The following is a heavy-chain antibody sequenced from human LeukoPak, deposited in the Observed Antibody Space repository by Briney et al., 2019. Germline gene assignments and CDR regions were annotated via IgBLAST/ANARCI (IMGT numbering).Heavy chain of an antibody. CDR2: VSSGFHA. Sequence: GGSLRLSCTASGFTLGSHDMHWVRQIPGQGLEWVAAVSSGFHAFFADSVQGRFTVSREDARNSLYLQMNSLRAGDTAVYYCVREARGYHYTYFDYWGQGTLVTVSP. V-gene: IGHV3-13*01. D-gene: IGHD5-18*01. CDR1: GFTLGSHD. J-gene: IGHJ4*02. CDR3: VREARGYHYTYFDY.